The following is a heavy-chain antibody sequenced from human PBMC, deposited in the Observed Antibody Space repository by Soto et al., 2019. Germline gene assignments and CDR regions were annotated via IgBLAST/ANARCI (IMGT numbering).Heavy chain of an antibody. CDR1: GGSVRAPDW. CDR3: ARVRQGCSANNCYFDP. V-gene: IGHV4-4*02. Sequence: QVHLQESGPGLEAPSETLSLTCTLSGGSVRAPDWWNWVRQSPDKGLEWIAEVHISGHSNYNPSLRSRVSVSIDSSKNQFYLNLNSVTAADTAIYYCARVRQGCSANNCYFDPWGQGTQVTVSS. J-gene: IGHJ5*01. D-gene: IGHD1-1*01. CDR2: VHISGHS.